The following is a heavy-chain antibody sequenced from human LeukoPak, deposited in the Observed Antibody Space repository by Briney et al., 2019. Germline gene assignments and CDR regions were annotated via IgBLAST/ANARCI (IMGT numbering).Heavy chain of an antibody. CDR1: GGSFSGYY. J-gene: IGHJ6*02. CDR3: ARARIAAAHYYGMDV. Sequence: SETLSLTCAVYGGSFSGYYWSWIRQPPGKGLEWTGEINHSGSTNYNPSLKSRVTISVDTSKNQFSLKLSSVTAADTAVYYCARARIAAAHYYGMDVWGQGTTVTVSS. D-gene: IGHD6-13*01. CDR2: INHSGST. V-gene: IGHV4-34*01.